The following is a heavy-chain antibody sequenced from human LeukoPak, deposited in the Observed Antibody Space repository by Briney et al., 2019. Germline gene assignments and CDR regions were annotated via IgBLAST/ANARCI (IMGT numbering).Heavy chain of an antibody. V-gene: IGHV4-39*01. D-gene: IGHD3-10*01. CDR1: GVSISSSTYY. CDR3: ARHEHLHYYGLWFDP. Sequence: KPSKTLSLTCTVSGVSISSSTYYWGWIRQPPGKGLEWIGSIFYSGSTYYNPSLKSRVTISLDTSKNQFSLKLSSVTAADTAVYYCARHEHLHYYGLWFDPWGQGTLVTVSS. CDR2: IFYSGST. J-gene: IGHJ5*02.